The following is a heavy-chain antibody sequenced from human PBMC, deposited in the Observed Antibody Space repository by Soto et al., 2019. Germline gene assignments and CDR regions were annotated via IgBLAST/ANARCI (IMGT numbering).Heavy chain of an antibody. Sequence: EVQLVESGGGLVKPGGSLTLSCGASGFAFRSYNMNWVRQAPGKGLEWVASIGSGSSNIYYADSVKGRFTISRDNAKNSLYLQMDSLRAEDSAVYYCASTTVVAATFDFWGQGTLVTVSS. D-gene: IGHD2-15*01. V-gene: IGHV3-21*01. J-gene: IGHJ4*02. CDR3: ASTTVVAATFDF. CDR1: GFAFRSYN. CDR2: IGSGSSNI.